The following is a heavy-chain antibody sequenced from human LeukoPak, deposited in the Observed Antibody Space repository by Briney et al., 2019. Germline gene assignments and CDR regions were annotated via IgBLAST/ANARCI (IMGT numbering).Heavy chain of an antibody. D-gene: IGHD1-26*01. J-gene: IGHJ6*02. CDR1: GFTFSGSA. CDR2: IRSKANSYAT. Sequence: GGSLRLSCAASGFTFSGSAMHWVRQASGKGLEWVGRIRSKANSYATAYAASVKGRFTISRDDSKNTAYLQMNSLKTEDTAVYYCTRRIGGASTRAYYGTDVWGQGTTVTVSS. CDR3: TRRIGGASTRAYYGTDV. V-gene: IGHV3-73*01.